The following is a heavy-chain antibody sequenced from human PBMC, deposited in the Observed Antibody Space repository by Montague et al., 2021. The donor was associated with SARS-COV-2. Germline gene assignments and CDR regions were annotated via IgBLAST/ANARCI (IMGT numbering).Heavy chain of an antibody. CDR1: DGSFSDYS. CDR2: INHRGST. CDR3: ARGRQHINMVVVVVTGGEYYFDF. J-gene: IGHJ4*02. V-gene: IGHV4-34*01. Sequence: SETLSLICAVYDGSFSDYSWTWIRQPPGKGLEWIGEINHRGSTNYNPSLKSRVTISVGTSKNQFSLKMTSVTAADTAVYYCARGRQHINMVVVVVTGGEYYFDFWGQGTLVAVSS. D-gene: IGHD3-22*01.